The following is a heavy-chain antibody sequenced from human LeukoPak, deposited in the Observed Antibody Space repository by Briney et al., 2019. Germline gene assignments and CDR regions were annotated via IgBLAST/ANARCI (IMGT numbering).Heavy chain of an antibody. CDR1: GDSISSSDSY. Sequence: SETLSLTCTVSGDSISSSDSYWGSISLPPREGLGWIASMYYSGRTYYNTSLKRRVTISLDTSKNQFSLKLSTVTAADTALYYCARHIYTETTYWFDPWGQGTLITVSS. CDR3: ARHIYTETTYWFDP. D-gene: IGHD4-11*01. J-gene: IGHJ5*02. CDR2: MYYSGRT. V-gene: IGHV4-39*01.